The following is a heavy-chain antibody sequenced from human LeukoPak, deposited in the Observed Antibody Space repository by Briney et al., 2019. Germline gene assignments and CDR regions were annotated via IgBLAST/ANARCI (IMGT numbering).Heavy chain of an antibody. CDR3: TTDRRSYYYFDY. CDR2: IKTKTDGGTT. Sequence: GGSLRLSCAASGFTFSSYGMHWVRQAPGKGLEWVGRIKTKTDGGTTDYAAPVKGRLIISRDDSKNTLYLQMNSLKTEDTAVYYCTTDRRSYYYFDYWGQGTLVTVSS. CDR1: GFTFSSYG. D-gene: IGHD1-26*01. V-gene: IGHV3-15*01. J-gene: IGHJ4*02.